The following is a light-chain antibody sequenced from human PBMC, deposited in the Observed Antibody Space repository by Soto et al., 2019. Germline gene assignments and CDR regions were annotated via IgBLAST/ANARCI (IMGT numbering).Light chain of an antibody. CDR2: EVN. V-gene: IGLV2-23*02. J-gene: IGLJ1*01. CDR1: SSDVGSYNL. CDR3: CSYAGSSTYV. Sequence: QSVLAQPASVSGSPGQSITIFCTGTSSDVGSYNLVSWYQQHPGKAPKLMIYEVNKRPSGVSSRFSGSKSGNTASLTISGLQAEDEADYYCCSYAGSSTYVFGTGTKVTVL.